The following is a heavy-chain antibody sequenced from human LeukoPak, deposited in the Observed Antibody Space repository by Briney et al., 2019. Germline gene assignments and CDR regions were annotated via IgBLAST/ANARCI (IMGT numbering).Heavy chain of an antibody. D-gene: IGHD3-22*01. Sequence: PGGSLRLSCAASGFTFDDYAMHWVRQAPGKGLEWVSGISWNSGSIGYADSVKGRFTISRDNAKNSLYLQMNSLRAEDMALYYCAKDKGAYYYDTDLDYWGQGTLVTVSS. CDR3: AKDKGAYYYDTDLDY. V-gene: IGHV3-9*03. CDR1: GFTFDDYA. CDR2: ISWNSGSI. J-gene: IGHJ4*02.